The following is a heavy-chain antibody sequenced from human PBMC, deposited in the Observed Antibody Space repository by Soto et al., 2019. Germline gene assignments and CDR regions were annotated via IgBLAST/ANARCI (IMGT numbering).Heavy chain of an antibody. CDR2: IDVGSGNA. J-gene: IGHJ4*02. D-gene: IGHD4-17*01. V-gene: IGHV1-58*01. CDR3: AAXXXXYIYGLARH. Sequence: QMQLVQSGPEVKKPGTSGKVSCKTSGFTFSSSAVHWVRQARGHRLQWIGWIDVGSGNANYAQMLQERIGISRDMXXXTXXXXXXXXXXXXXXXXXXAAXXXXYIYGLARHWGPGTLVTVSS. CDR1: GFTFSSSA.